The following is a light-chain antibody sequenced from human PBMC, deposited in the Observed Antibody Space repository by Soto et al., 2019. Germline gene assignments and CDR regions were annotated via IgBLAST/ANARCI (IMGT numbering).Light chain of an antibody. Sequence: IVLTQSPATLSLSPGERATLSCRASQSVSSQLAWYQHKPGQAPRLLIYDASNRATGIPARFSGSGSGTXXXLXXXXLAPXDFAXXXXXQRYSWPRTFGQGTKLELK. CDR1: QSVSSQ. CDR2: DAS. J-gene: IGKJ2*01. CDR3: XQRYSWPRT. V-gene: IGKV3-11*01.